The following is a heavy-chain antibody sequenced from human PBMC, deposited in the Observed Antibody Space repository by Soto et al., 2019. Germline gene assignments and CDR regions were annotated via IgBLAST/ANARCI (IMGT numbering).Heavy chain of an antibody. V-gene: IGHV1-18*01. J-gene: IGHJ6*03. CDR2: ISAYNGNT. Sequence: ASVKVSCTASGYTFTSYGISWVRQAPGQGLEWMGWISAYNGNTNYAQKLQGRVTMTTDTSTSTAHMELRSLRSDDTAVYYCARDRYCSGGSCYPYYYYYMDVWGKGTTVTVSS. CDR1: GYTFTSYG. D-gene: IGHD2-15*01. CDR3: ARDRYCSGGSCYPYYYYYMDV.